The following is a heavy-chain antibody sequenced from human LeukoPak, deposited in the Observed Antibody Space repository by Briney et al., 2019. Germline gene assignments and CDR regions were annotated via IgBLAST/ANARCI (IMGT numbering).Heavy chain of an antibody. CDR1: GFTFSSYG. CDR3: ARDLAVADSSGDY. J-gene: IGHJ4*02. CDR2: IWYDGSNK. D-gene: IGHD3-22*01. Sequence: PGGSLRLSCAASGFTFSSYGMHWVRQAPGKGLEWVAVIWYDGSNKYYADSVKGRFTISRDNSKNTLYLQMNSLRAEDKAAYYCARDLAVADSSGDYWGQGTLVTVSS. V-gene: IGHV3-33*01.